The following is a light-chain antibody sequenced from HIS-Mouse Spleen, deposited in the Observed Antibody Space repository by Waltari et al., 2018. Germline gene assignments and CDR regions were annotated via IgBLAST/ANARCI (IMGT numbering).Light chain of an antibody. V-gene: IGLV1-47*01. Sequence: QSVLTQPPSASGTPGQRARISWSGSSSNIGSNYVYWYQQLPGTAPKLRIYRNNQRPSGVPDRVSSSKSGTPASLSISGLRSGDEADYYCAAWDDSLRGYVFGTGTKVTVL. J-gene: IGLJ1*01. CDR2: RNN. CDR3: AAWDDSLRGYV. CDR1: SSNIGSNY.